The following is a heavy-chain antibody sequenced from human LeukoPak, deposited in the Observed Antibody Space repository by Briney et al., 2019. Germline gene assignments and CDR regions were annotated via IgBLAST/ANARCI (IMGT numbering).Heavy chain of an antibody. D-gene: IGHD6-19*01. J-gene: IGHJ4*02. CDR3: ARGAVANL. CDR1: GFSFTNSW. Sequence: PGGSLRLSCAASGFSFTNSWMTWVRQAPGKGLEWVANIKEDGSEKYYLDSVKGRFTISRDNAKNSLYLQMNNLRAEDTAVYYCARGAVANLWGQGTLVTVSS. CDR2: IKEDGSEK. V-gene: IGHV3-7*01.